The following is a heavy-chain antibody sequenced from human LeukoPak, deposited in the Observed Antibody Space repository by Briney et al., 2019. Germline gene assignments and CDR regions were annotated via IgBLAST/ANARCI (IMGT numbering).Heavy chain of an antibody. CDR1: GFTFYSYA. J-gene: IGHJ6*04. Sequence: GGSLRLSCSASGFTFYSYAMHWVRQAPGKGLEYVSAISSNGGSTYYADSVKGRFTISRDNSKNTLYLQMSSLRAEDTAVYYCVKGFGSNYYYSGMDAWGKGTTVTVSS. D-gene: IGHD6-13*01. V-gene: IGHV3-64D*06. CDR2: ISSNGGST. CDR3: VKGFGSNYYYSGMDA.